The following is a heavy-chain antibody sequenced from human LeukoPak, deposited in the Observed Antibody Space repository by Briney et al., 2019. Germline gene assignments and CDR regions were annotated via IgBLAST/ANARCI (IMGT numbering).Heavy chain of an antibody. CDR2: ITPGNSDT. Sequence: GESLKISCKGSGYSFTTYWIGWMRQMPGRGLEWMAIITPGNSDTQYSPSLQGQVTISADKSISTAYLQWSSLKASDSAMYYCATRIDGTYCWGQGTLVTVSS. D-gene: IGHD1-26*01. CDR1: GYSFTTYW. V-gene: IGHV5-51*01. CDR3: ATRIDGTYC. J-gene: IGHJ4*02.